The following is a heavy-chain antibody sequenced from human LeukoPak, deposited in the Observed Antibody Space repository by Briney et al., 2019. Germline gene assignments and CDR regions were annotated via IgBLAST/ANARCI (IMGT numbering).Heavy chain of an antibody. CDR2: INHSGST. CDR1: GGSSSGYY. J-gene: IGHJ6*03. Sequence: SETLSLTCAVYGGSSSGYYWSWIRQPPGKGLEWIGEINHSGSTNYNPSLKSRVTISVDTSKNQFSLKLSSVTAADTAVYYCARGSPYYYYYMDVWGKGTTVTVSS. CDR3: ARGSPYYYYYMDV. V-gene: IGHV4-34*01.